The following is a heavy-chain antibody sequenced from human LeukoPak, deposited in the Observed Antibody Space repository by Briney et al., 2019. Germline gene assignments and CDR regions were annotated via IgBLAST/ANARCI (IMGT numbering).Heavy chain of an antibody. Sequence: PGESLKISCKGSGYSFTSYWIGWVRQLPGKGLEWMGIIYPGDSDTRYSPSFQGQVTISADKSISTAYLQWSSLKASDTAMYYCARPFPPYYYDSSGYMYYFDYWGQGTLVTVSS. J-gene: IGHJ4*02. CDR3: ARPFPPYYYDSSGYMYYFDY. V-gene: IGHV5-51*01. CDR2: IYPGDSDT. CDR1: GYSFTSYW. D-gene: IGHD3-22*01.